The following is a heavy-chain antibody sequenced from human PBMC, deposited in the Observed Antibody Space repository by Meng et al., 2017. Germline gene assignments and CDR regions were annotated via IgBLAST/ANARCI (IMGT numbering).Heavy chain of an antibody. V-gene: IGHV1-69*12. J-gene: IGHJ4*02. CDR3: AREGPCGGDCSGFDY. D-gene: IGHD2-21*02. CDR2: IIPIFGTA. CDR1: GGTFSSYA. Sequence: QGQLVQSGGEVKKPGSAVKASCKASGGTFSSYAISWVRQAPGQGLEWMGGIIPIFGTANYAQKFQGRVTITADESTSTAYMELSSLRSEDTAVYYCAREGPCGGDCSGFDYWGQGTLVTVFS.